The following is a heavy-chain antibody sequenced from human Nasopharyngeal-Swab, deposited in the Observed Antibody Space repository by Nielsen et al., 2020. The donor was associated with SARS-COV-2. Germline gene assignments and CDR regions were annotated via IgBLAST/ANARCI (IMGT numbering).Heavy chain of an antibody. CDR2: ISYDGSNK. D-gene: IGHD5-18*01. V-gene: IGHV3-30-3*01. CDR3: ARDSEAMAYSFDY. CDR1: GFTFSSYA. J-gene: IGHJ4*02. Sequence: GESLKISCAASGFTFSSYAMHWVRQAPGKGLEWVAVISYDGSNKYYADSVKGRFTISRDNSKTTLYLQMNSLRAEDTAVYYCARDSEAMAYSFDYWGQGTLVTVSS.